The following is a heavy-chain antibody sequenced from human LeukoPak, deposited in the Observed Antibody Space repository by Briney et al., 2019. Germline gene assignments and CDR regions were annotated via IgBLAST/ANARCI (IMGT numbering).Heavy chain of an antibody. CDR2: IYYSGST. Sequence: PSETLSLTCTVSGGSISSHYWSWIRQPPGKGLEWTGYIYYSGSTNYNPSLKSRVTISVDTSKNQFSLKLSSVTAADTAVYYCAGSIYYGMDVWGQGTTVTVSS. CDR1: GGSISSHY. CDR3: AGSIYYGMDV. V-gene: IGHV4-59*11. J-gene: IGHJ6*02.